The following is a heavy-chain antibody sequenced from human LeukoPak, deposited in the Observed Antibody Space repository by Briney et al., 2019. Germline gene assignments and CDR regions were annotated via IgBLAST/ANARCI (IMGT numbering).Heavy chain of an antibody. V-gene: IGHV3-7*01. CDR2: IKQDGSEK. J-gene: IGHJ6*03. CDR3: ARDNGVVHGVYYMDV. CDR1: GFTFSNYW. Sequence: GGSLRLSCAASGFTFSNYWMTWVRQAPGKGREWVADIKQDGSEKLYVKSVRGRFTISRDNSKMSLFLQMNSLRAEDTAVYYCARDNGVVHGVYYMDVWGKGTTVTVS. D-gene: IGHD3-3*01.